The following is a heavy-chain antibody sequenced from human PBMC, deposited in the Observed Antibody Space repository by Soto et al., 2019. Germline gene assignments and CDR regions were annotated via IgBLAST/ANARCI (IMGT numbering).Heavy chain of an antibody. CDR1: GYTFTNYG. CDR3: ARGIGIDETEGPGDDY. D-gene: IGHD1-26*01. J-gene: IGHJ4*02. CDR2: ISAYTGHA. V-gene: IGHV1-18*04. Sequence: QVPLVQSGAEMKKPGASVKVSCKTSGYTFTNYGVTWVRQAPGQGLEWVGWISAYTGHAYNAQKFQDRVILTTDTSTQAAYLELRRLRSDDTAEYLWARGIGIDETEGPGDDYWGQGTLVTVSS.